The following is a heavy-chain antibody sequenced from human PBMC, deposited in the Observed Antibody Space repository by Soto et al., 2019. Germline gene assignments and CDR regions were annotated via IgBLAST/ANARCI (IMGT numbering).Heavy chain of an antibody. CDR3: ARDWYFYGSGSPNHMDV. J-gene: IGHJ6*03. Sequence: QVQLVQSGDEMRKPGASVKVSCQASGYTFSNYGITWVRQAPGQGLGWMGWISAHNGNSKYAQSLQGRLTLTTDTSTSTAYMELRSLRSDDTAVYYCARDWYFYGSGSPNHMDVWGKGTTVSVSS. CDR1: GYTFSNYG. CDR2: ISAHNGNS. V-gene: IGHV1-18*01. D-gene: IGHD3-10*01.